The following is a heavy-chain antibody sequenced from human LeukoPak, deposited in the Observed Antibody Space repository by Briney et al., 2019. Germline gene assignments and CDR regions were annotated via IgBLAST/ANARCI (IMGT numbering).Heavy chain of an antibody. Sequence: SETLSLTCAVYGGSISSGSYYWSWIRQPAGKGLEWIGRINTSGSTNYNPSLKSRVTISVDTSKNQFSLKLSSVTAADTAVYYCARVRYYYDSSGYYHHYYYYMDVWGKGTTVTISS. J-gene: IGHJ6*03. D-gene: IGHD3-22*01. CDR3: ARVRYYYDSSGYYHHYYYYMDV. V-gene: IGHV4-61*02. CDR2: INTSGST. CDR1: GGSISSGSYY.